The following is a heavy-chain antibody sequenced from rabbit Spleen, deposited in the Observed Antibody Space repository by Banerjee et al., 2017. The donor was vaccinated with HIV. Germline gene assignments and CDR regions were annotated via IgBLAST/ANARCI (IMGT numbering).Heavy chain of an antibody. Sequence: QEQLVESGGGLVKPGASLTLTCKASGFSFSSGYYMSWVRQAPGKGLEWIGCIGTGSGRTYSAIWAKGRFTISKTSSTTVTLQMTSLTAADTATYFCARDTGTSFSTYGMDLWGPGTLVTVS. J-gene: IGHJ6*01. CDR1: GFSFSSGYY. CDR3: ARDTGTSFSTYGMDL. CDR2: IGTGSGRT. D-gene: IGHD7-1*01. V-gene: IGHV1S45*01.